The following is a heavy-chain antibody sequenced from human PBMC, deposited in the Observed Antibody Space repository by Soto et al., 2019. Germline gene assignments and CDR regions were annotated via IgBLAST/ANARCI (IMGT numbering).Heavy chain of an antibody. J-gene: IGHJ4*02. V-gene: IGHV1-18*01. CDR1: GYTFTTEY. Sequence: GASVKVSCKTSGYTFTTEYINWVRQAPGQGLEWMGWVSGYNGATRYAQKLQGRVTMTTDTSTTTASMELSSLTSDDTAVYYCMRGCVRCNAGLDYWGQGTLVTVSS. D-gene: IGHD2-21*01. CDR2: VSGYNGAT. CDR3: MRGCVRCNAGLDY.